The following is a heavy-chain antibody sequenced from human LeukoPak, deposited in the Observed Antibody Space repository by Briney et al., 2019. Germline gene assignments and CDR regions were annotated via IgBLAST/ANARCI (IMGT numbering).Heavy chain of an antibody. CDR2: IRQDGSEK. D-gene: IGHD4-17*01. Sequence: GGSLRLSCAASGFTFSSYWMSWVRQAPGKGLEWVANIRQDGSEKYYVDSVKGRFTISRDNAKNTLYLQMNSLRAEDTAVYYCAKTDYGDSSGDYWGQGTLVTVSS. J-gene: IGHJ4*02. CDR3: AKTDYGDSSGDY. V-gene: IGHV3-7*01. CDR1: GFTFSSYW.